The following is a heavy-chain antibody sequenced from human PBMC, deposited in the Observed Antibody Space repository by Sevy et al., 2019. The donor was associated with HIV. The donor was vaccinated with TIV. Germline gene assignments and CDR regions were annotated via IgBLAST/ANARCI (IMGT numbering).Heavy chain of an antibody. D-gene: IGHD3-10*01. CDR3: TRDRYTLVRGIIMTWFDP. V-gene: IGHV4-59*01. CDR2: THSNGNT. J-gene: IGHJ5*02. Sequence: SETLSLTCTVSGGSISGYYWSWIRQSPGKGLEWIAYTHSNGNTNYNPSLKSRVTISIDTSKNRFSLKLGSVTAADTAVYYCTRDRYTLVRGIIMTWFDPWGQGTLVTVSS. CDR1: GGSISGYY.